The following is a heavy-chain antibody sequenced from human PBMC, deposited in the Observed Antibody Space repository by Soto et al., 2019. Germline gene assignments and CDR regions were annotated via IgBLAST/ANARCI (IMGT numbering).Heavy chain of an antibody. D-gene: IGHD5-18*01. CDR3: AKDRRKGDTAMVTHGMDV. CDR2: ISGSGGST. V-gene: IGHV3-23*01. J-gene: IGHJ6*02. CDR1: GFTFSSYA. Sequence: EVQLLESGGGLVQPGGSLRLSCAASGFTFSSYAMSWVRQAPGKGLEWVSAISGSGGSTYYADSVKGRFTISRDNSKNTLYMEMNSLRAEDTAVYYGAKDRRKGDTAMVTHGMDVWGQGTTVTVSS.